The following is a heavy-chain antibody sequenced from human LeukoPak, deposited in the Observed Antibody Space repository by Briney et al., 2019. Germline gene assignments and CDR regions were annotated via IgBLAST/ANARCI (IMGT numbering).Heavy chain of an antibody. CDR3: AGQGPQNGYSQS. J-gene: IGHJ4*02. CDR1: GGSISSYY. D-gene: IGHD5-18*01. V-gene: IGHV4-59*08. CDR2: IYYSGST. Sequence: SETLSLTCTVSGGSISSYYWSWIRQPPGKGLEWIGYIYYSGSTNYNPSLKSRVTISVDTSKNQFSLKLSSVTAADTAVYYCAGQGPQNGYSQSWGQGTLVTVSS.